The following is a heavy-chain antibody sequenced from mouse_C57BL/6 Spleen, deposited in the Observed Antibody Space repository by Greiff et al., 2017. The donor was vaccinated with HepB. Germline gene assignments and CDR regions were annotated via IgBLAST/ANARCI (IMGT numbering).Heavy chain of an antibody. Sequence: QVQLQQPGAELVMPGASVKLSCKASGYTFTSYWMHWVKQRPGQGLEWIGEIDPSDSYTNYNQKFKGKSTLTVDKSSSTAYMQLSSLTSEDSAVYYSARDGYDSCAYWGQGTLVTVSA. D-gene: IGHD2-2*01. CDR2: IDPSDSYT. CDR1: GYTFTSYW. V-gene: IGHV1-69*01. CDR3: ARDGYDSCAY. J-gene: IGHJ3*01.